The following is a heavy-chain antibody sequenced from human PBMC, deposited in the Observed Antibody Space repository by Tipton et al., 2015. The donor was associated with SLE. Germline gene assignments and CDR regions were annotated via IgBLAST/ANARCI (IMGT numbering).Heavy chain of an antibody. Sequence: TLSLTCTVSGGSISSSTYYWAWIRQPPGKGLEWIGSLYFSGSTYYNPSLKSRATISVDTSKNQFSLKLSSVTAADTAVYYCARLDIVVVVAATSAFDIWGQGTMVTVSS. CDR3: ARLDIVVVVAATSAFDI. D-gene: IGHD2-15*01. V-gene: IGHV4-39*01. J-gene: IGHJ3*02. CDR1: GGSISSSTYY. CDR2: LYFSGST.